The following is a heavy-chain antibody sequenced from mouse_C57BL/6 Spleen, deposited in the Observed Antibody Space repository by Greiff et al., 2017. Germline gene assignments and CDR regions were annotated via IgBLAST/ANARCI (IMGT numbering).Heavy chain of an antibody. V-gene: IGHV2-5*01. CDR3: AKRNYGSSYYAMDY. J-gene: IGHJ4*01. CDR2: IWRGGST. D-gene: IGHD1-1*01. Sequence: VQLQESGPGLVQPSQSLSITCTVSGFSLTSYGVHWVRQSPGKGLEWLGVIWRGGSTDYNAAFMSRLSITKDNSKSQVFFNMNSLQADDTAIYYWAKRNYGSSYYAMDYWGQGTSVTVSS. CDR1: GFSLTSYG.